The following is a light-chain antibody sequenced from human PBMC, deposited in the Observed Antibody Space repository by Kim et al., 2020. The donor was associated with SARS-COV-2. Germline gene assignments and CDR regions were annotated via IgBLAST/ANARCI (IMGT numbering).Light chain of an antibody. J-gene: IGKJ1*01. CDR1: QIISSDY. V-gene: IGKV3-20*01. CDR3: QRNGKSPVT. Sequence: SPGERATLSCRASQIISSDYLAWYQQKPGQAPRLLVYGTSNRATGIPDRFSGSGSGTDFTLTITRLEPEDFAVYLCQRNGKSPVTFGQGTKVDIK. CDR2: GTS.